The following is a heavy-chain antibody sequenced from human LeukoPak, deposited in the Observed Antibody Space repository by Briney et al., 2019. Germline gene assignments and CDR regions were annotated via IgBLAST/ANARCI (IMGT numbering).Heavy chain of an antibody. J-gene: IGHJ4*02. D-gene: IGHD2-21*02. V-gene: IGHV3-48*03. Sequence: GGTLRLSCAASGFTFSSYEMNWVRQAPGKGLEWVSYISSSGSTIYYADSVKGRFTISRDNAKNSLYLQMNSLRAEDTAVYYCARTPGGRGYCGGDCFTFDYWGQGTLVTVSS. CDR1: GFTFSSYE. CDR2: ISSSGSTI. CDR3: ARTPGGRGYCGGDCFTFDY.